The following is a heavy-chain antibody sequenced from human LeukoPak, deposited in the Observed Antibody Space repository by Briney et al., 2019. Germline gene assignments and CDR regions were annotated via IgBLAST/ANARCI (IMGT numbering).Heavy chain of an antibody. CDR1: GFTFSSYS. CDR2: ITRSSIYK. V-gene: IGHV3-21*01. D-gene: IGHD3-22*01. CDR3: ARALYDSSGYYSHFDY. Sequence: GGSLRLSCAASGFTFSSYSMNRVRQAPGKGLEWVSCITRSSIYKYYADSVKGRFTISRDNAKNSLYLQMNSLRADDTAVYYCARALYDSSGYYSHFDYWGQGTLVTVSS. J-gene: IGHJ4*02.